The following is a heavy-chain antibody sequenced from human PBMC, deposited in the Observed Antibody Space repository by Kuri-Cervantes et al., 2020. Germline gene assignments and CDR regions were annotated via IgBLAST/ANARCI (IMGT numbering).Heavy chain of an antibody. J-gene: IGHJ4*02. D-gene: IGHD3-10*01. CDR3: ARHVGTPHYYYGSGSFDYYFDY. V-gene: IGHV4-30-4*08. CDR2: IYYSGNT. CDR1: GGSVSSGDYY. Sequence: LRLSCTVSGGSVSSGDYYWSWIRQPPGKGLEWIGYIYYSGNTYYNPSLKSRVTISVDTSKNQFSLKLSSVTAADTAVYYCARHVGTPHYYYGSGSFDYYFDYWGQGTLVTVSS.